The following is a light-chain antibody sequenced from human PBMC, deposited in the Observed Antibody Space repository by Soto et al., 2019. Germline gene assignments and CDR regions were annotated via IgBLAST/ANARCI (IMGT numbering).Light chain of an antibody. CDR3: LQHNTYPWT. J-gene: IGKJ1*01. CDR2: GAS. CDR1: QSIRND. V-gene: IGKV1-17*01. Sequence: EIQMTQSPPSLSASVGDRVTITCRATQSIRNDLVWYQQKPGKAPKRLIYGASSLQSGVPSRFSGSGSGTEFTLTISSLQPEDFATYYCLQHNTYPWTFGQGTKVDI.